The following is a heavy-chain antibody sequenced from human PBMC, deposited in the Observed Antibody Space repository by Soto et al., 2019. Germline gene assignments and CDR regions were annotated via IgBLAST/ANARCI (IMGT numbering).Heavy chain of an antibody. V-gene: IGHV3-30-3*01. Sequence: QVQLVESGGGVVQPGRSLRLSCAASGFTFSSYAMHWVRQAPGKGLEWVAVISYDGSNKYYADSVKGRFTISRDNSKNTLYLQMNSLRAEDTAGYYCARGGIAVAGPPYWGQGTLVTVSS. D-gene: IGHD6-19*01. CDR2: ISYDGSNK. CDR1: GFTFSSYA. CDR3: ARGGIAVAGPPY. J-gene: IGHJ4*02.